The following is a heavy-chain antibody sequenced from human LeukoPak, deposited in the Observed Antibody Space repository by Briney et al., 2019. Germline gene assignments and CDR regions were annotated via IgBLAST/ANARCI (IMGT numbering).Heavy chain of an antibody. J-gene: IGHJ6*02. CDR2: ISGGAVST. CDR3: AKVSGSSPRYALDV. Sequence: GGSLRLSCAASGFTFSSYAMSWVRQAPGKGLEWVSRISGGAVSTYYADSVKGRFTISRDNSKNTLYLQVNRLRAEDTDVYYCAKVSGSSPRYALDVWGQGTTVTVSS. CDR1: GFTFSSYA. D-gene: IGHD3-10*01. V-gene: IGHV3-23*01.